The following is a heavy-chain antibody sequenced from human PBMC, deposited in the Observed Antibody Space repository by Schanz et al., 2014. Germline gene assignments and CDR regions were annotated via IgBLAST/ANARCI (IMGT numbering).Heavy chain of an antibody. CDR1: GYTFTTYA. J-gene: IGHJ4*02. D-gene: IGHD3-3*01. V-gene: IGHV1-18*01. Sequence: QVQLVQSGAEVKKPGASVRVSCKASGYTFTTYAMSWVRQAPGQGLEWMGWISAYNGNTKYPQKLQGRVTMTTDTSTSTAYMELRSLRSDDTDVYYCARSAGRDFWSGYYTRFDYWGQGTLVTVSS. CDR3: ARSAGRDFWSGYYTRFDY. CDR2: ISAYNGNT.